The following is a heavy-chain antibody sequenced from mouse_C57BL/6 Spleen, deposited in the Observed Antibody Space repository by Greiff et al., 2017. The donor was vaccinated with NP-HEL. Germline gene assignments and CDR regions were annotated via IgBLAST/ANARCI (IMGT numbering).Heavy chain of an antibody. D-gene: IGHD1-1*01. CDR2: INYDGSST. CDR1: GFTFSDYY. CDR3: ARGGSSYAYYYAMDY. Sequence: DVQLVESEGGLVQPGSSMKLSCTASGFTFSDYYMAWVRQVPEKGLEWVANINYDGSSTYYLDSLKSRFIISRDNAKNILYLQMSSLKSEDTATYYCARGGSSYAYYYAMDYWGQGTSVTVSS. V-gene: IGHV5-16*01. J-gene: IGHJ4*01.